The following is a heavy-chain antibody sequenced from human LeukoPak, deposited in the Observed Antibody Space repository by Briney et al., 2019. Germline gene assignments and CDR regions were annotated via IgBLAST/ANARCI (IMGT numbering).Heavy chain of an antibody. CDR2: ISGSGTSA. CDR3: ARELRIALAGTKDY. CDR1: GFTFSSYA. Sequence: GGSLRLSCAASGFTFSSYAMSWVRQAPGKGLEWVSGISGSGTSAYYADSVKGRFTISRDNSKNTLYLQMNSLRAEDTALYYCARELRIALAGTKDYWGQGTLVTVSS. J-gene: IGHJ4*02. D-gene: IGHD6-19*01. V-gene: IGHV3-23*01.